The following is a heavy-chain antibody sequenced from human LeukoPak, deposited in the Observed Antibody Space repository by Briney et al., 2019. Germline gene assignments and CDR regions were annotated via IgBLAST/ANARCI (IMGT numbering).Heavy chain of an antibody. CDR1: GFTFSSYS. D-gene: IGHD6-13*01. V-gene: IGHV3-7*01. CDR2: IKQDGSEK. Sequence: GGSLRLSCAASGFTFSSYSMNWVRQAPGKGLEWVANIKQDGSEKYYVDSVKGRFTISRDNAKNSLYLQMNSLRAEDTAVYYCASEDTGYSSSWNDYWGQGTLVTVSS. CDR3: ASEDTGYSSSWNDY. J-gene: IGHJ4*02.